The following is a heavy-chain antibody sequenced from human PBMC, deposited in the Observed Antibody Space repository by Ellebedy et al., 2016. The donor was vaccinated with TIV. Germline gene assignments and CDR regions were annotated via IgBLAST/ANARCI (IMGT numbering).Heavy chain of an antibody. CDR1: GFTFSSYW. V-gene: IGHV5-51*01. D-gene: IGHD1-14*01. CDR3: ARRLAGVGNDWFDS. J-gene: IGHJ5*01. Sequence: GESLKISCQGSGFTFSSYWIGWVRQMPGKGLEWMGIIYIDDSDTRYSPSFQGQVTISADKSIRTAYLQWRSLRASDTAIYYCARRLAGVGNDWFDSWGQGTLVTVSS. CDR2: IYIDDSDT.